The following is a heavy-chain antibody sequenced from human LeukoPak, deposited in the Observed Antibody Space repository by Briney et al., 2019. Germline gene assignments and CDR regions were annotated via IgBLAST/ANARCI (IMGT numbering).Heavy chain of an antibody. CDR3: ARGLTYDSSGYPLDS. D-gene: IGHD3-22*01. CDR1: GGSISSGGYS. CDR2: IYHSGST. V-gene: IGHV4-30-2*01. Sequence: SETLSLTCAVSGGSISSGGYSWSWIRQPPGKGLEWIGYIYHSGSTYYNPSLKSRVTISVDRSKNQFSLKLSSVTAADTAVYYCARGLTYDSSGYPLDSWGQGTLVTVSS. J-gene: IGHJ4*02.